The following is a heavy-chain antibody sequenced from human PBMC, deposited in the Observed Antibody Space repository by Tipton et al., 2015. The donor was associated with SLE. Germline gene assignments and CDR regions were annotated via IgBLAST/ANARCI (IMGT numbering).Heavy chain of an antibody. CDR1: GFTFSSYA. Sequence: GSLRLSCAASGFTFSSYAMSWVRQAPGKGLEWVSAISGSGGSTYYADSVKGRFTISRDNAKNSLYLQMNSLRAEDTAVYYCAREMGSSSWYGYAFDIWGQGTMVTVSS. V-gene: IGHV3-23*01. J-gene: IGHJ3*02. D-gene: IGHD6-13*01. CDR2: ISGSGGST. CDR3: AREMGSSSWYGYAFDI.